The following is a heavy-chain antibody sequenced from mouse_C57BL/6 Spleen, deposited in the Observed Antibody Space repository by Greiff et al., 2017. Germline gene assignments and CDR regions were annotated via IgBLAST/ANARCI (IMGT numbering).Heavy chain of an antibody. V-gene: IGHV5-17*01. CDR2: ISSGGSTI. CDR3: ARKEKMDY. Sequence: EVQLVESGGGLVKPGGSLKLSCAASGFTFSDYGMHWVRQAPEKGLEWVAYISSGGSTIYYADTVKGRFTISSDNAKNTLFLQKTRLRSEDTAMYYCARKEKMDYWGQGTSVTGSS. J-gene: IGHJ4*01. CDR1: GFTFSDYG.